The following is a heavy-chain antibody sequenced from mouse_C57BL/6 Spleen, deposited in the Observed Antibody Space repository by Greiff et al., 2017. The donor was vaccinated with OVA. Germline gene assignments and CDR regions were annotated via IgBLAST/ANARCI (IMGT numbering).Heavy chain of an antibody. CDR3: ASYYDYDERLAY. V-gene: IGHV1-64*01. J-gene: IGHJ3*01. Sequence: QVQLQQPGAELVKPGASVKLSCKASGYTFPSYWMHWVKQRPGQGLEWIGMIHPNSGSTNYNEKFKRKATLTLDKSSSTAYMQLSSLTSEDSAVYYCASYYDYDERLAYWGQGTLVTVSA. D-gene: IGHD2-4*01. CDR2: IHPNSGST. CDR1: GYTFPSYW.